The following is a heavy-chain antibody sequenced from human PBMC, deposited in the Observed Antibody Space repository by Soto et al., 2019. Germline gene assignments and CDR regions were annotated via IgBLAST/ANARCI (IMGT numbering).Heavy chain of an antibody. Sequence: PGGSLRLSCAASGFTVSSNYMSWVRQAPGKGLEWVSALSGSGVSTYYADSVKGRFTISRDNAKNTLYLQMNSLRAEDTAVYYCARVAYDYVWGSYRYSDYGLDVWGQGTTVTVSS. CDR2: SGSGVST. V-gene: IGHV3-66*01. CDR1: GFTVSSNY. D-gene: IGHD3-16*02. J-gene: IGHJ6*02. CDR3: ARVAYDYVWGSYRYSDYGLDV.